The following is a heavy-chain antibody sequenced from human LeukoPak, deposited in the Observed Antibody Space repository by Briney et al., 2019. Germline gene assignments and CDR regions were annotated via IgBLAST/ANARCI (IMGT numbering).Heavy chain of an antibody. D-gene: IGHD6-13*01. V-gene: IGHV4-59*01. CDR3: ARGYSSSWYPFDY. CDR2: ISYSGST. CDR1: GGSISDYY. Sequence: SETLSLTCTVSGGSISDYYWSWIRQPPGKGLERIGYISYSGSTNYNPSLKSRVTISVDTSKNQFSLKLSSVTAADTAMYYCARGYSSSWYPFDYWGQGTLVTVSS. J-gene: IGHJ4*02.